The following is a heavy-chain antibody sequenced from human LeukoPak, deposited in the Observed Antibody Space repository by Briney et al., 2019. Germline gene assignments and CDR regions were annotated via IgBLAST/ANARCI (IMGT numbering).Heavy chain of an antibody. CDR3: AKDKRVRTYYYDSSGSQYFDY. CDR1: GLAFNTYS. Sequence: PGGSLRLSCAASGLAFNTYSMSWVRQAPGKGLEWVSAISGSGGSTYYADSVKGRFTISRDNSKNTLYLQMNSLRAEDTAVYYCAKDKRVRTYYYDSSGSQYFDYWGQGTLVTVSS. J-gene: IGHJ4*02. CDR2: ISGSGGST. D-gene: IGHD3-22*01. V-gene: IGHV3-23*01.